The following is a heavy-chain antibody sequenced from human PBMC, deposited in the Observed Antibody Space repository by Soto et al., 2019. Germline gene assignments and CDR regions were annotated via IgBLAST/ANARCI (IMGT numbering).Heavy chain of an antibody. D-gene: IGHD2-21*02. J-gene: IGHJ4*02. CDR3: ARSIVVGTALDY. V-gene: IGHV1-3*01. Sequence: ASVKVSCKASGYTFTSYAMHWVRQAPGQRLEWMGWINAGNGNTKYSQKFQGRVTITRDTSASTAYMELSSLRSEDTAVYYCARSIVVGTALDYWGQGTLVTVS. CDR2: INAGNGNT. CDR1: GYTFTSYA.